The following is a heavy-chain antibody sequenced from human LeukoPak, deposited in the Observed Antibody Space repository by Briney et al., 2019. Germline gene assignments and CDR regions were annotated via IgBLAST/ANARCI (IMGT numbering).Heavy chain of an antibody. CDR1: GGSISSYY. Sequence: SETLSLTCTVSGGSISSYYWSWIRQPAGKGLEWIGRIYTSGSTNYNPSLKSRVTMSVDTSKNQFSLKLSSVTAADTAVYYCAREALLWFGETRLGYYYMDVWGKGTTVTISS. CDR3: AREALLWFGETRLGYYYMDV. CDR2: IYTSGST. J-gene: IGHJ6*03. V-gene: IGHV4-4*07. D-gene: IGHD3-10*01.